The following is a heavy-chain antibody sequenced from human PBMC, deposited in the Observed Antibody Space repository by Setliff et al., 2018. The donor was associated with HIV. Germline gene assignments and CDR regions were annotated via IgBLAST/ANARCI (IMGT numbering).Heavy chain of an antibody. CDR1: GFTFSSYA. CDR3: VKARVDGDYYYYDYMDV. J-gene: IGHJ6*03. Sequence: GGSLRLSCAASGFTFSSYAMSWVRQAPGKGLEWVSAMSGSGGSTNYADSVKGRFTISRDNSKNTLYLQMSSLRAEDTAVYYCVKARVDGDYYYYDYMDVWGKGTTVTVSS. V-gene: IGHV3-23*01. CDR2: MSGSGGST. D-gene: IGHD4-17*01.